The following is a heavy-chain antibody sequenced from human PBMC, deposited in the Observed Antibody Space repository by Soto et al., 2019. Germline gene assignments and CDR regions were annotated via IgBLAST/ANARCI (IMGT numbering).Heavy chain of an antibody. Sequence: QVQLQEPGPGLVKPSQTLSLTCTVSGGSVSSGGYYWSWIRQHPGKGLEWIGYISYSGSTYYNPSLKSRPTISVDTSKNQFSLKLSSVTAADTAVYYCARALPSYYYYGMDVWGQGTTVTVSS. V-gene: IGHV4-31*03. CDR3: ARALPSYYYYGMDV. J-gene: IGHJ6*02. CDR2: ISYSGST. CDR1: GGSVSSGGYY.